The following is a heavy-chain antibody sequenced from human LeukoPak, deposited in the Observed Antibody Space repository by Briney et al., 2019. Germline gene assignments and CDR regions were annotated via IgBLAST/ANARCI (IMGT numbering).Heavy chain of an antibody. J-gene: IGHJ4*02. CDR3: AKVGIVGATTSAYFEY. Sequence: QTGGSLRLSCAASGFTFSNYWIHWVRQAPGKGLVWVSRIDNAGSITTYADSVKGRFTISRDNAENTLYLQMNSLRPEDTAAYYCAKVGIVGATTSAYFEYWGQGTLVTVPS. CDR1: GFTFSNYW. V-gene: IGHV3-74*03. D-gene: IGHD1-26*01. CDR2: IDNAGSIT.